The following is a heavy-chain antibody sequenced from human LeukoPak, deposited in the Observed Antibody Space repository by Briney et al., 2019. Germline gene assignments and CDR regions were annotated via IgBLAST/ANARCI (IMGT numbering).Heavy chain of an antibody. CDR3: ARQGFWSGYYFDY. CDR1: GFTFSSYW. D-gene: IGHD3-3*01. V-gene: IGHV3-7*01. J-gene: IGHJ4*02. Sequence: GGSLRLSCAASGFTFSSYWMTWVRQAPGKGMEWVANINQDGTEKYYVDSVKGRFTISRDNAKNSLSLQMSSLRAEDTAVYYCARQGFWSGYYFDYWGQGTLVTVSS. CDR2: INQDGTEK.